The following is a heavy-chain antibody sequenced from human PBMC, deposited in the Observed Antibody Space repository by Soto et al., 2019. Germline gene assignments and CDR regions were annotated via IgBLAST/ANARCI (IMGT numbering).Heavy chain of an antibody. CDR2: ITTYNDNT. CDR1: GYTFTSFG. J-gene: IGHJ4*02. CDR3: ARVGGVQGYHYVDAADY. V-gene: IGHV1-18*01. Sequence: QVQLVQSGAEVKKPGASVKVSCKGSGYTFTSFGITWVRQAPGQGLEWMGWITTYNDNTNYAQKFQGRVTMTTDTSTSTAYMELRSLRSDDTAVYYCARVGGVQGYHYVDAADYWGQGTLVTVSS. D-gene: IGHD4-17*01.